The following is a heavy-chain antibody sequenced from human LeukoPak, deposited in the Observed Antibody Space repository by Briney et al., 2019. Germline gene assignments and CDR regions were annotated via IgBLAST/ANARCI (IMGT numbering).Heavy chain of an antibody. CDR3: ARDPATMGKGFDS. Sequence: SETLSLTCIVSGGSISSHNYYWNWIRQPAGQAPEWIGLISARGTTNYSPSLRSRVTISLDTSRNHFSLNLPSVTAADTAVYFCARDPATMGKGFDSWGQGALVTVSS. CDR2: ISARGTT. D-gene: IGHD5-24*01. CDR1: GGSISSHNYY. V-gene: IGHV4-61*02. J-gene: IGHJ4*02.